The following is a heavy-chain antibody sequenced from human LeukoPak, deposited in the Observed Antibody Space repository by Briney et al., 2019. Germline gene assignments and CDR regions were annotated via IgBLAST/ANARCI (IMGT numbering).Heavy chain of an antibody. CDR1: GYTFTGYY. CDR2: INPNSGGT. Sequence: GASVKVSCKASGYTFTGYYIHWVRLAPGQGLEWMGWINPNSGGTNYAQKFQGRVIMTRDTSISTAYMELSRLRSDDTAVYYCARDEYHLLRFDPWGQGTLVTVSS. J-gene: IGHJ5*02. D-gene: IGHD2-2*01. V-gene: IGHV1-2*02. CDR3: ARDEYHLLRFDP.